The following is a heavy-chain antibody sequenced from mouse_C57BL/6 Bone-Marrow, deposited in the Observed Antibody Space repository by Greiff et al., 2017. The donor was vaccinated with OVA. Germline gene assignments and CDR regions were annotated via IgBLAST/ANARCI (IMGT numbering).Heavy chain of an antibody. D-gene: IGHD1-1*01. CDR1: GFSLTSYG. Sequence: QVHVKQSGPGLVQPSQSLSITCTVSGFSLTSYGVHWVRQSPGKGLEWLGVIWSGGSTDYNAAFISRLSISKDNSKSQVFFKMNSLQADDTAIYYCARKGRYYYGSSSLAYWGQGTLVTVSA. J-gene: IGHJ3*01. CDR3: ARKGRYYYGSSSLAY. V-gene: IGHV2-2*01. CDR2: IWSGGST.